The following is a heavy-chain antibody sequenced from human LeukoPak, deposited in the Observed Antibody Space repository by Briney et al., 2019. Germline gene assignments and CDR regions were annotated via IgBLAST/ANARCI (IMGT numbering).Heavy chain of an antibody. J-gene: IGHJ4*02. CDR3: AKGPNFGSWRALDY. V-gene: IGHV3-23*01. D-gene: IGHD3-10*01. Sequence: GSLRLSCAASGFTFSSYAMSWVRQAPGKGLEWVSSISGDGLGTWYADSVRGRFIISRDKSRNTLYLQLNSLRPDDTAVYYCAKGPNFGSWRALDYWGQGSLVTVSS. CDR2: ISGDGLGT. CDR1: GFTFSSYA.